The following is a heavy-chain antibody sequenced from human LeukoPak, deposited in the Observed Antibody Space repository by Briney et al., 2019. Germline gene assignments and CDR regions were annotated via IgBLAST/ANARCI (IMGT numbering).Heavy chain of an antibody. D-gene: IGHD3-10*02. Sequence: HPGGSLRLSCAASGFTFNSYWMSWVRQAPGKGLEWVANVQQEGSEKYYVDSVKGRFTISRDNAKNSLHSQMNSLRVEDTALYYCAKGVRYYYYGMDVWGQGTTVTVSS. J-gene: IGHJ6*02. V-gene: IGHV3-7*03. CDR3: AKGVRYYYYGMDV. CDR2: VQQEGSEK. CDR1: GFTFNSYW.